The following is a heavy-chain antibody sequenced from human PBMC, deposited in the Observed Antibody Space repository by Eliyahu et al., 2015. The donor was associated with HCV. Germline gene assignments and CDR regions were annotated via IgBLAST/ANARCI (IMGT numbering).Heavy chain of an antibody. CDR3: TTGAPGGFDYYLDV. D-gene: IGHD3-10*01. CDR1: GFXFXKAW. V-gene: IGHV3-15*01. CDR2: IKSKTDGGTT. Sequence: EVQLVXSGGGLVKPGGSLRLXCAAXGFXFXKAWMSWVRXAPGKGLEWIGRIKSKTDGGTTDYAAPVKGRFTISRDDSKSTLYLQMNSLKTEDTAVYYCTTGAPGGFDYYLDVWGQGTTVTVSS. J-gene: IGHJ6*03.